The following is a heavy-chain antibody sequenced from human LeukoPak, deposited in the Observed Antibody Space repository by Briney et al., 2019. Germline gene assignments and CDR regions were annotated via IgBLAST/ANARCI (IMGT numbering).Heavy chain of an antibody. Sequence: GGSLRLSCAASGFTFSSYWMHWVRQAPGEGLVCVSRINIDGTSTTYADSVKGRFTISRDNARNTLYMQMNSLRAEDTAVYYCARATLDIVGATRTFDYWGQGTLVTVSS. CDR2: INIDGTST. D-gene: IGHD2-2*03. J-gene: IGHJ4*02. CDR3: ARATLDIVGATRTFDY. CDR1: GFTFSSYW. V-gene: IGHV3-74*01.